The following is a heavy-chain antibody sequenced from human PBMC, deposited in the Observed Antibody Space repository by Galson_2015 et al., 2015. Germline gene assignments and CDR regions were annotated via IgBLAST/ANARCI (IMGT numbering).Heavy chain of an antibody. CDR2: ISSSSSTI. D-gene: IGHD3-9*01. J-gene: IGHJ3*02. CDR1: GFTFSSYS. Sequence: SLRLSCAASGFTFSSYSMNWVRQAPGKGLEWVSYISSSSSTIYYADSVKGRFTISRDNAKNSLYLQMNSLRDEDTAVYYCARSMTLRYFDWSPGDAFDIWGQGTMVTVSS. CDR3: ARSMTLRYFDWSPGDAFDI. V-gene: IGHV3-48*02.